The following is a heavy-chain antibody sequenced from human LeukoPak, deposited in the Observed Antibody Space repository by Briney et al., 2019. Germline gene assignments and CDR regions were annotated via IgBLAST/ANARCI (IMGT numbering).Heavy chain of an antibody. J-gene: IGHJ5*02. D-gene: IGHD4-23*01. CDR3: ARGPGTTVVSWFDP. Sequence: SETLSLTCAVYGGSFSGYYWSWIRQPPGKGLEWIGDINHSGSTNYNPSLKSRVTISVDTSKNQFSLKLSSVTAADTAVYYCARGPGTTVVSWFDPWGQGTLVTVSS. CDR2: INHSGST. V-gene: IGHV4-34*01. CDR1: GGSFSGYY.